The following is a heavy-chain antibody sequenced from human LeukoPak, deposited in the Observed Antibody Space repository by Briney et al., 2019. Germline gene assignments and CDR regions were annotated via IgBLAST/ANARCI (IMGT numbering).Heavy chain of an antibody. V-gene: IGHV4-39*07. D-gene: IGHD3-10*01. CDR3: ARRVRSMVRGVISYYFDY. Sequence: SETLSLTCTVSGGSISSSSYYWGWIRQPPGKGLEWIGSIYYSGSTYYNPSLKSRVTISVDTSKNQFSPKLSSVTAADTAVYYCARRVRSMVRGVISYYFDYWGQGTLVTVSS. CDR1: GGSISSSSYY. J-gene: IGHJ4*02. CDR2: IYYSGST.